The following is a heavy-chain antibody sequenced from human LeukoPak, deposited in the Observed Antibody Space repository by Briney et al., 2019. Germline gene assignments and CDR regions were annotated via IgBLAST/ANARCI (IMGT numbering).Heavy chain of an antibody. CDR1: GDSISSYY. Sequence: PSQTLSLTCTVSGDSISSYYWTWIRQPAGKGLEWIGHIYTSGDSNYNPSLKSRMTMSIDTSKNRFSLNINSVPAADTAVYYCARGTSDFRCDWFDLWGQGILVTVSS. V-gene: IGHV4-4*07. CDR3: ARGTSDFRCDWFDL. CDR2: IYTSGDS. J-gene: IGHJ5*02. D-gene: IGHD2/OR15-2a*01.